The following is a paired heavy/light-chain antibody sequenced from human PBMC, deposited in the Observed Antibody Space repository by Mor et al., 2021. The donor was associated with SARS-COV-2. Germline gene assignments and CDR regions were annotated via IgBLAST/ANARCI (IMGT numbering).Light chain of an antibody. CDR2: EGT. CDR3: QAWDSSTVV. Sequence: SYDLTQPPSVSVSPGQTASITCSGDKLGTKYVCWYQQKAGQSPVVVIYEGTNRPSGIPERFSGSNFGDTATLTISGTQAMDEADYYCQAWDSSTVVFGGGTRLTVL. V-gene: IGLV3-1*01. J-gene: IGLJ2*01. CDR1: KLGTKY.
Heavy chain of an antibody. D-gene: IGHD3-9*01. CDR1: TDSISSSNYY. V-gene: IGHV4-39*01. CDR3: ARQDILTGRFDP. J-gene: IGHJ5*02. Sequence: QLQLQQSGPGLVKPSETLSLTCTVSTDSISSSNYYWGWIRQPPGKGLEWIGSTYYSGSTSYNPSLKSRVTILVDTSKIQFSLKLRSVTAADTAVYYCARQDILTGRFDPWGQGTLVTVSS. CDR2: TYYSGST.